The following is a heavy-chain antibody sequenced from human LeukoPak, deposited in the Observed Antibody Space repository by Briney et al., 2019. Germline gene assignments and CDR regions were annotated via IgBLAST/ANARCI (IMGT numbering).Heavy chain of an antibody. D-gene: IGHD2-15*01. CDR3: AKAGVVVAPTPYYFDY. CDR1: GFTFSNYW. CDR2: ISWNSGSI. J-gene: IGHJ4*02. Sequence: GGSLRLSCAASGFTFSNYWMNWVRQAPGKGLEWVSGISWNSGSIGYADSVKGRFTISRDNAKNSLYLQMNSLRAEDTALYYCAKAGVVVAPTPYYFDYWGQGTLVTVSS. V-gene: IGHV3-9*01.